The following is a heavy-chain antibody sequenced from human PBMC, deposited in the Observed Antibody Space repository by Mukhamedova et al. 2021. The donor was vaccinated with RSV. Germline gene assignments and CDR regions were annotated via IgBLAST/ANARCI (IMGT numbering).Heavy chain of an antibody. CDR2: ISSSSSYI. CDR3: ARGPSGAYYFDS. D-gene: IGHD3-10*01. V-gene: IGHV3-21*01. J-gene: IGHJ4*02. Sequence: GLEWVSSISSSSSYIYYADSVKGRFTISRDNAKNSLYLQMNSLRAEDTAVYYCARGPSGAYYFDSWGQGTLVTVSS.